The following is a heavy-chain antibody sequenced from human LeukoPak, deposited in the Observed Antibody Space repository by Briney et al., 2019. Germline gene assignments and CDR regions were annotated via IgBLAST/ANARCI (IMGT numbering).Heavy chain of an antibody. D-gene: IGHD2-2*01. CDR2: ISHDGVDK. CDR1: GFTFDTYG. J-gene: IGHJ4*02. CDR3: AKGGYCSATRCYVGKGMDD. V-gene: IGHV3-30*18. Sequence: GGSLRLSCTASGFTFDTYGMHWVRQAPGKGLEWVAVISHDGVDKYYADSVKGRFTISRDNSKNTVSLQVNSLRAEDTAAYYCAKGGYCSATRCYVGKGMDDWGQGTLVTVSS.